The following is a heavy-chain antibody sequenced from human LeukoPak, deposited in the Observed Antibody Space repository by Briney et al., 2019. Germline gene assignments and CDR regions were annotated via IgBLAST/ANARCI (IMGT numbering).Heavy chain of an antibody. CDR3: ARGVSGSYSPFDF. V-gene: IGHV3-48*02. J-gene: IGHJ4*02. Sequence: PGGSLRLSCAASGFTFSSYSMNWVRQAPGKGLEWVSHIFYASTIIYYADSVKGRFTISRDNAKNSLYLQMNSLRDDDTAVYYCARGVSGSYSPFDFWGQGTLVTVSS. D-gene: IGHD1-26*01. CDR1: GFTFSSYS. CDR2: IFYASTII.